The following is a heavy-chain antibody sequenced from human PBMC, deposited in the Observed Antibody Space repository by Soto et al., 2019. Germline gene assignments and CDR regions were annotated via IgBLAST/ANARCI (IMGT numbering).Heavy chain of an antibody. CDR3: ATMGTPATGLYFFDY. D-gene: IGHD2-15*01. Sequence: QVQLQESGPGLVKPSQPLSLTCTVSGGSISSGNYYWSWIRQPPGKGLEWIGFISYSGSTYYSTSLKSRVTISVDTSKSQFSLNLSFVTAADSSVYYCATMGTPATGLYFFDYWGQGSLVTVSS. V-gene: IGHV4-30-4*01. CDR2: ISYSGST. J-gene: IGHJ4*02. CDR1: GGSISSGNYY.